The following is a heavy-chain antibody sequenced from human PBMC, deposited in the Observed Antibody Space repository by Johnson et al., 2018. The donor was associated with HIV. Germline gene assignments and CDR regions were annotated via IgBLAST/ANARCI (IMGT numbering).Heavy chain of an antibody. CDR2: INWNGGST. J-gene: IGHJ3*02. V-gene: IGHV3-9*01. CDR3: ARDMGSYGLDALDI. Sequence: VQLVESGGGLVQPGRSLRLSCAASGIIFDDYAMHWVRQAPGKGLEWVSGINWNGGSTGYADSVKGRFTISRDNAKNSLYLPMNSLRAEDTALYYCARDMGSYGLDALDIGGQGTMVTVSS. CDR1: GIIFDDYA. D-gene: IGHD1-26*01.